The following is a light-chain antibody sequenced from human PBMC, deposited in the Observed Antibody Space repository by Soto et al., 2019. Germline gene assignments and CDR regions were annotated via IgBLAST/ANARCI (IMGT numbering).Light chain of an antibody. J-gene: IGLJ3*02. V-gene: IGLV2-14*01. CDR3: SSYTSSNTVV. CDR2: DVS. Sequence: QSVLTQPASVSGSPGQSITISCTGTSTDVGGYNYVSWYQQHPGRGPKLMIYDVSNRPSGISDRFSGSKSGNTASLTISGLQAEDEADYHCSSYTSSNTVVFGGGPKLTVL. CDR1: STDVGGYNY.